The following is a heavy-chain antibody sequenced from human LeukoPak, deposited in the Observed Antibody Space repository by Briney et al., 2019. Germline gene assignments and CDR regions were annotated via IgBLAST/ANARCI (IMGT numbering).Heavy chain of an antibody. Sequence: TSETLSLTCTVSGGSISSSYWSWIRQPPGKGLEWIGYTHYSGSTNYNPSLKSRATISVDTSKAHFSLKLSSATATDTAAYYCARHDPGWFDTWGQGTLVTVSS. CDR2: THYSGST. D-gene: IGHD7-27*01. J-gene: IGHJ5*02. CDR1: GGSISSSY. CDR3: ARHDPGWFDT. V-gene: IGHV4-59*08.